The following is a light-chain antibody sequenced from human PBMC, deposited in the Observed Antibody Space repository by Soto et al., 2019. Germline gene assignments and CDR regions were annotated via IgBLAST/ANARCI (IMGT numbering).Light chain of an antibody. CDR1: SSDIGAYDS. J-gene: IGLJ2*01. CDR2: DVA. Sequence: QSALTQPASVSRSPGQSITIPCTGTSSDIGAYDSVSWYQQHPGKAPKLMIYDVANRPSGVSDRFSGSKSGNTASLTISGLQAEDEADYYCSSYTTISTLVFGGGTKLTVL. V-gene: IGLV2-14*03. CDR3: SSYTTISTLV.